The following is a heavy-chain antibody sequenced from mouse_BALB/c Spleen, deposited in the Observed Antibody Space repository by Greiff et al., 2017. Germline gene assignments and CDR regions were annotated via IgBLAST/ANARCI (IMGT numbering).Heavy chain of an antibody. Sequence: QVQLQQSGAELVKPGASVKLSCKASGYTFTSYYMYWVKQRPGQGLEWIGEINPSNGGTNFNEKFKSKATLTVDKSSSTAYMQLSSLTSEDSAVYYCTRGRSAWFAYWGQGTLVTVS. V-gene: IGHV1S81*02. CDR3: TRGRSAWFAY. CDR1: GYTFTSYY. CDR2: INPSNGGT. J-gene: IGHJ3*01.